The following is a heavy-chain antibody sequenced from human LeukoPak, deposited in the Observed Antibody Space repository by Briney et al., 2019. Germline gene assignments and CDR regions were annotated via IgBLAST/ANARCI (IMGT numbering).Heavy chain of an antibody. CDR1: GFTFRSYA. V-gene: IGHV3-64*01. D-gene: IGHD3-10*01. Sequence: PGGSLRLSCAASGFTFRSYAMHWVRQAPGKGLEYVSAISSNGGSTYYANSVKGRFTISRDNSKNTLYLQMGSLRAEDMAVYYCARAIWFGDKPFDYWGQGTLVTVSS. CDR2: ISSNGGST. J-gene: IGHJ4*02. CDR3: ARAIWFGDKPFDY.